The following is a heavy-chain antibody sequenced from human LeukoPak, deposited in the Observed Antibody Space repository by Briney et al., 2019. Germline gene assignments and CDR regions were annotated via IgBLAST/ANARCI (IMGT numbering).Heavy chain of an antibody. Sequence: GESLRLSCAAPGFSFTTYWMSWVRQAPGKGMEWVANIKQDGTEKYYVDSVKGRFTISRDNAKNSLYLQMNSLRAEDTAVYYCAKSKLTGGLDYWGQGTLVTVSS. V-gene: IGHV3-7*03. D-gene: IGHD7-27*01. CDR3: AKSKLTGGLDY. CDR2: IKQDGTEK. J-gene: IGHJ4*02. CDR1: GFSFTTYW.